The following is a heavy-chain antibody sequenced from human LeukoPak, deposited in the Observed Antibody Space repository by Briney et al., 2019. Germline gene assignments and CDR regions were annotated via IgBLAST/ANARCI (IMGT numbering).Heavy chain of an antibody. Sequence: GASVKVSCKASGYTFTSYDINWVRQATGQGLEWMGWMNPNSGNTGYAQKFQGRVTMTRNTSINTAFMELSSLSSEATALYYCARALYYDFWSGYSMDVWGQGTTVTVSS. CDR1: GYTFTSYD. V-gene: IGHV1-8*01. J-gene: IGHJ6*02. CDR3: ARALYYDFWSGYSMDV. D-gene: IGHD3-3*01. CDR2: MNPNSGNT.